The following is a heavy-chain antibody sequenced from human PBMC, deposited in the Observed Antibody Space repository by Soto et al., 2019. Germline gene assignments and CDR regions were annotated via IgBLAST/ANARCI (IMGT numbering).Heavy chain of an antibody. CDR3: ARVRIVGAREIDF. J-gene: IGHJ4*02. V-gene: IGHV1-18*04. Sequence: QVHLVQSGGEVKKPGASVKVSCKASGYTFNRHGITWVRQAPGQGLEWMGWISGSNGDINYEQKFQGRVTLSSDTLTSTVYLELKSLRFDDTAVYYCARVRIVGAREIDFWGQGTLVTVSS. CDR1: GYTFNRHG. D-gene: IGHD1-26*01. CDR2: ISGSNGDI.